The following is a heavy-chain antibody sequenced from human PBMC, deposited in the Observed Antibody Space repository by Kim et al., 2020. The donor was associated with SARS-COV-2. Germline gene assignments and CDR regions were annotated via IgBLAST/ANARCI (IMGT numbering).Heavy chain of an antibody. CDR2: VHSTGST. D-gene: IGHD6-25*01. V-gene: IGHV4-59*13. Sequence: SETLSLTCTVSGDSMIHYYWSWIRQPPGKTLEWIGYVHSTGSTKTSPSLKSRVTISVDMSKNQFSLRLTSVTPADAAVYYCARNGASAEAVNLDYWGQG. J-gene: IGHJ4*02. CDR1: GDSMIHYY. CDR3: ARNGASAEAVNLDY.